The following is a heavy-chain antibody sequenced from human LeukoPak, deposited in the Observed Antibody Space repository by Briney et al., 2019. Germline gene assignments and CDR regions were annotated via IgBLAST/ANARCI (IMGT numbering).Heavy chain of an antibody. J-gene: IGHJ6*02. V-gene: IGHV5-51*01. CDR2: IYPGDSDT. D-gene: IGHD3-22*01. Sequence: GESLKISCKGSGYSFTSYWIGWVRQMPGKGLEWMGIIYPGDSDTRYSPSFQGQVTISADKSISTAYLQWSSLKASDTAMYYRARQKDSGGSGYYYYYYGMDVWGQGTTVTVSS. CDR3: ARQKDSGGSGYYYYYYGMDV. CDR1: GYSFTSYW.